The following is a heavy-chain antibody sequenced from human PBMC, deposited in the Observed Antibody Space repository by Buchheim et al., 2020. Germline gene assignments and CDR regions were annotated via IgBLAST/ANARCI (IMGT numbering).Heavy chain of an antibody. V-gene: IGHV4-34*01. D-gene: IGHD1-26*01. CDR3: ARGLSGAPGGHYLDY. CDR1: AGSFSGYC. Sequence: QMQLQQWGAGLLKPSETLSLTCAVYAGSFSGYCWSWIRQPPGKGLEWIGEINHRGRTNYNPSLKSRVTTSVDTSKNQFSLELRSVTAADTAVYYCARGLSGAPGGHYLDYWDQG. CDR2: INHRGRT. J-gene: IGHJ4*02.